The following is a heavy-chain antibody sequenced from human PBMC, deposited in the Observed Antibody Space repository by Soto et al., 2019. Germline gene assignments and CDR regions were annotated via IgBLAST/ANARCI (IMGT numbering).Heavy chain of an antibody. V-gene: IGHV3-23*01. J-gene: IGHJ4*02. CDR3: AKIALVGSFGFELARDY. Sequence: GGSLRLSCVASGFIFTDYAMSWVRQGPGKGLEWVAGISFSGHNTNYADSVKGRFITSRDNSKNTLYLLMNRLRTEDIGIYYCAKIALVGSFGFELARDYWGQGILVPVSS. D-gene: IGHD2-8*02. CDR2: ISFSGHNT. CDR1: GFIFTDYA.